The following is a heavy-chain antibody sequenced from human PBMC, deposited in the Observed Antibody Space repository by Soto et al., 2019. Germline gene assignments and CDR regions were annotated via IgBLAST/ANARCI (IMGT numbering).Heavy chain of an antibody. J-gene: IGHJ1*01. CDR1: GLTFSSNA. V-gene: IGHV3-23*01. CDR2: ISGNGRVT. D-gene: IGHD2-21*02. Sequence: EVQLLESGGGLVQPGGSLRFSCAASGLTFSSNAMSWVRQAPGKGLEWVSTISGNGRVTYYTDSVKGRFTISRDNSKNTVYMQMNSLRAEDTAVYYCANRGDDIKFFQYWGQGTLVTVSS. CDR3: ANRGDDIKFFQY.